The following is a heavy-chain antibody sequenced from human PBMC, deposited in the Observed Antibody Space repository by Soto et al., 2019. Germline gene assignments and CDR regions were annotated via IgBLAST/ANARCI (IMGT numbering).Heavy chain of an antibody. CDR2: IISVLGTA. D-gene: IGHD2-2*01. CDR3: ARHVPAAGYYYGMDV. V-gene: IGHV1-69*12. Sequence: QVQLVQSGAEVKKPGSSVKVSCKASGGTFSSYAISWVRQAPGQGLEWMGGIISVLGTANYAPKFQGRVTXPADESTRTADMALSSLRSEDRAVYYCARHVPAAGYYYGMDVWGQGTTVTVSS. CDR1: GGTFSSYA. J-gene: IGHJ6*02.